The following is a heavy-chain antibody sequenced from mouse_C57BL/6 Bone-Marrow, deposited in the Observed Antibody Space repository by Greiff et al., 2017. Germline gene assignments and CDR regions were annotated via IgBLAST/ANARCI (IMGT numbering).Heavy chain of an antibody. J-gene: IGHJ3*01. D-gene: IGHD1-1*01. Sequence: VQLQQSGAELVKPGASVKLSCKASGYTFTSYWMHWVKQRPGQGLEWIGMIHPNSGSTNYNEKFKSKATLTVDKSSSTAYMQLSSLTSEDTAIYYCARGYGSRAWFAYWGQGTLVTVSA. CDR2: IHPNSGST. CDR1: GYTFTSYW. V-gene: IGHV1-64*01. CDR3: ARGYGSRAWFAY.